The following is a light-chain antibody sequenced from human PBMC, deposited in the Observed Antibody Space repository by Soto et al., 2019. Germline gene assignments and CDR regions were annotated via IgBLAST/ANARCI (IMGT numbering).Light chain of an antibody. J-gene: IGKJ2*01. Sequence: EIVLTQSPGTLSLSPGERATLSCRASQSVSGSYLAWYQQKPGQSPRLLIYGSSDRATGIPDRFSGSGSGTXXXXXXXXXXXXXXAVYXCQQYGSSPPYTFGQGTKLEIK. CDR1: QSVSGSY. V-gene: IGKV3-20*01. CDR2: GSS. CDR3: QQYGSSPPYT.